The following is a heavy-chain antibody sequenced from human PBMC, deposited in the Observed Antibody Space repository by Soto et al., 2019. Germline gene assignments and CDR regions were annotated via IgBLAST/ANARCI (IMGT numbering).Heavy chain of an antibody. CDR2: IYWYDDK. V-gene: IGHV2-5*01. D-gene: IGHD6-19*01. Sequence: QITLKESGPTLVKPTQTLTLTCTFSGFSLSTRGVGVGWIRQPPGKALEWLALIYWYDDKRYSPSLKSRLTITKDTYKNQVVLTMTNMDPVDTATYYGAHDSSGWYGFDYWGQGTLVTVSS. CDR3: AHDSSGWYGFDY. J-gene: IGHJ4*02. CDR1: GFSLSTRGVG.